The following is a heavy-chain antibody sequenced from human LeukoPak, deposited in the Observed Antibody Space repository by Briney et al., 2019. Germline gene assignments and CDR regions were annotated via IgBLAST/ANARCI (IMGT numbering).Heavy chain of an antibody. V-gene: IGHV1-2*02. CDR2: INPQSGAT. CDR3: ARGGDDSGLYFAY. CDR1: VYTFTGVY. J-gene: IGHJ4*02. Sequence: GASVTVSFTASVYTFTGVYIHWVRQAPGQGLEWMAWINPQSGATNYAQKFRGRVTMTRDVSISTAYMEVTSPTFDDTAVYYCARGGDDSGLYFAYWGQGTLVTVSS. D-gene: IGHD3-22*01.